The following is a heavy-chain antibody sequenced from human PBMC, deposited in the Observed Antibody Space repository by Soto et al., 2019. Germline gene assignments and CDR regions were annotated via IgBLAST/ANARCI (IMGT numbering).Heavy chain of an antibody. Sequence: GGSLRLSCATSGFTFSNHGIHWVRQAPGKGLGWVAVKWFFASGGNEYYADSVKGRFAISRDDSKNTLYLQMNSLRAEDTAVYYCARTSRYYYYGMDVWGQGTTVTVSS. CDR2: KWFFASGGNE. CDR3: ARTSRYYYYGMDV. CDR1: GFTFSNHG. J-gene: IGHJ6*02. V-gene: IGHV3-33*01. D-gene: IGHD4-17*01.